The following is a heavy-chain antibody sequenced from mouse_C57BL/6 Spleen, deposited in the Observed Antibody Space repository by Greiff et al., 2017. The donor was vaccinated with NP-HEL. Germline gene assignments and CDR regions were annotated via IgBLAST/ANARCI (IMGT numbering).Heavy chain of an antibody. CDR3: ARGAYDYDAGFAY. Sequence: QVQLQQPGAELVKPGASVKLSCKASGYTFTSYWMHWVKQRPGQGLEWIGMIHPNSGSTNYNEKFKSKATLTVDKSSSTAYMQLSSLTSEDSAVYYCARGAYDYDAGFAYWGQGTLVTVSA. V-gene: IGHV1-64*01. D-gene: IGHD2-4*01. J-gene: IGHJ3*01. CDR2: IHPNSGST. CDR1: GYTFTSYW.